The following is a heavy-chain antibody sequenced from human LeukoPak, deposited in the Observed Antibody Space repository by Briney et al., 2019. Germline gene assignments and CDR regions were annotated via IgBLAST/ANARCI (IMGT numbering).Heavy chain of an antibody. V-gene: IGHV4-59*08. Sequence: PSETLSLTCTVSGGSVGSYLWSWIRQPPGKGLEWIGYISYTGSTNYNPSLENRVTISVDTSRNQFSLKLSSVTAADTAVYYCARRNYGDYDHYFDNWGQGTLVTVSS. CDR2: ISYTGST. CDR3: ARRNYGDYDHYFDN. J-gene: IGHJ4*02. D-gene: IGHD4-17*01. CDR1: GGSVGSYL.